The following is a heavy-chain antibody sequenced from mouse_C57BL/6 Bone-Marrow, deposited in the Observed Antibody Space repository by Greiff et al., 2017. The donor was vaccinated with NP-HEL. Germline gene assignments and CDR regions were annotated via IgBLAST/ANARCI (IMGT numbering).Heavy chain of an antibody. D-gene: IGHD2-10*01. J-gene: IGHJ2*01. V-gene: IGHV1-82*01. CDR3: ATSYGNYGFDY. CDR2: IYPGDGDT. CDR1: GYAFSSSW. Sequence: VQLQESGPELVKPGASVKISCKASGYAFSSSWMNWVKQRPGKGLEWIGRIYPGDGDTNYNGKFKGKATLTADKSSSTAYMQLSSLTSEDSAVYFCATSYGNYGFDYWGQGTTLTVSS.